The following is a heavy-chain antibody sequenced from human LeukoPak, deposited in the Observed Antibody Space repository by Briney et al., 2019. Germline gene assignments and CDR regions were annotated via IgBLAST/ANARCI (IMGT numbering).Heavy chain of an antibody. V-gene: IGHV1-46*02. CDR3: ARDLGLRGVTNWFDP. J-gene: IGHJ5*02. D-gene: IGHD3-10*01. Sequence: ASVTVSFKAFAYTFNNYLIHWVRQAPGQGLEWMGIIDPSGGSTDYAQKFQGRVTMTRDTSTSTVYMELSSLRSEDTAVYFCARDLGLRGVTNWFDPWGHGTLVTVSS. CDR2: IDPSGGST. CDR1: AYTFNNYL.